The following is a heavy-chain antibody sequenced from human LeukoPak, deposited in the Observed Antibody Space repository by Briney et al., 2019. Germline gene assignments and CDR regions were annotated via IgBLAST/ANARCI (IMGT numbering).Heavy chain of an antibody. D-gene: IGHD1-26*01. CDR3: AKGGLRGALG. CDR1: GFTFSSYG. CDR2: ISGSGGST. J-gene: IGHJ4*02. V-gene: IGHV3-23*01. Sequence: GGSLRLSCAASGFTFSSYGMHWVRQAPGKGLEWVAAISGSGGSTYYADSVKGRFTISRDNSKNTLYLQMNSLRAEDTAVYYCAKGGLRGALGWGQGTLVTVSS.